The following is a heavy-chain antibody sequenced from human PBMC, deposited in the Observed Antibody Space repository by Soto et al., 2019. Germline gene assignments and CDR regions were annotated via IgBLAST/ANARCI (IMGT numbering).Heavy chain of an antibody. CDR3: ARDSAYYDSSGYYYGSIDY. CDR1: GYTFTSYR. V-gene: IGHV1-18*01. J-gene: IGHJ4*02. D-gene: IGHD3-22*01. Sequence: ASVKGSCKASGYTFTSYRISWVRQAPGQGLEWMGWISAYNGNTNYAQKLQGRVTMTTDTSTSTAYMELRSLRSDDTAVYYCARDSAYYDSSGYYYGSIDYWGQGTLVTVSS. CDR2: ISAYNGNT.